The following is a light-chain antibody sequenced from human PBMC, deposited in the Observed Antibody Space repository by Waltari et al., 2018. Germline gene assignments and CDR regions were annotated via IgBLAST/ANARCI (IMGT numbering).Light chain of an antibody. Sequence: VLTQSPGSLSSSPGQRGTLPCRASQSVSRALAWYQQKPGQAPRLLIFGASSRATGIPDRFSGSGSGTDFSLTISRLEPEDFAVYYCQQYGRLPATFGQGTKVEIK. CDR1: QSVSRA. J-gene: IGKJ1*01. CDR2: GAS. V-gene: IGKV3-20*01. CDR3: QQYGRLPAT.